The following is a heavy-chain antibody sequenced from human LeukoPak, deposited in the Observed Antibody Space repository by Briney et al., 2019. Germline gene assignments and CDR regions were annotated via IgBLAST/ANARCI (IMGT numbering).Heavy chain of an antibody. CDR2: IYYSGST. CDR1: GGSIRIYY. CDR3: ARVGWNWFLEY. Sequence: PSETLSLTCTVSGGSIRIYYWIWIRQPPGKGLEWIGYIYYSGSTNYNPSLKSRVTISVDTSKNQFSLKLSSVTAEDTAVYYCARVGWNWFLEYWGQGTLVTVSS. D-gene: IGHD1-7*01. J-gene: IGHJ4*02. V-gene: IGHV4-59*08.